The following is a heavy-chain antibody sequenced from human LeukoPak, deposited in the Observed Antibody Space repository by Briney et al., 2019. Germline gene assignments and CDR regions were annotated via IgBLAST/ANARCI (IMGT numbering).Heavy chain of an antibody. CDR1: GGTFSSYA. V-gene: IGHV1-69*05. D-gene: IGHD5-12*01. CDR2: IIPIFGTP. Sequence: SVKVSCRASGGTFSSYAISWVRQAPGQGLEWMGRIIPIFGTPNYAQKFQGRVTITTDESTSTAYMELSSLRSEDTAVYYCARWRDNRYNFDYWGKGTLVTVSS. CDR3: ARWRDNRYNFDY. J-gene: IGHJ4*02.